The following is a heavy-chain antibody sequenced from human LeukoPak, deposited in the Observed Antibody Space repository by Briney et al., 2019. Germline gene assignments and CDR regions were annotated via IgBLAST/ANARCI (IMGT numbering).Heavy chain of an antibody. J-gene: IGHJ6*02. CDR3: TRGEGYYGSGESNGMDV. V-gene: IGHV3-66*01. CDR2: IYSDDTK. Sequence: PGGSLRLSCAASGFTVSKNYMNWVRQTPGKGLEWVSVIYSDDTKYYADSVRGRFTISRDSSQNTMFLQMIGLRAEDTAIYYCTRGEGYYGSGESNGMDVWGQGTTVTVSS. CDR1: GFTVSKNY. D-gene: IGHD3-10*01.